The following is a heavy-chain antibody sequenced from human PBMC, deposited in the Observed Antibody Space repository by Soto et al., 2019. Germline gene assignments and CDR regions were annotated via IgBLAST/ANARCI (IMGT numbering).Heavy chain of an antibody. CDR1: GFIFNNNA. J-gene: IGHJ4*02. Sequence: QVQLVESGGGVVQPGRSLRLSCAASGFIFNNNAMHWVRQAPGKGLEWVAVLLYDGSNKYYADSVKGRFTISRDNSKNTRYLEMNSLRAEDTAVYYCAKDGSRGWSNFDYWGQGTLVTVSS. CDR2: LLYDGSNK. D-gene: IGHD6-19*01. V-gene: IGHV3-30*18. CDR3: AKDGSRGWSNFDY.